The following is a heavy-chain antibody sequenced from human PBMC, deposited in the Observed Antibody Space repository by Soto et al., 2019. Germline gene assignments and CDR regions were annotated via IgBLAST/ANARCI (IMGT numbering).Heavy chain of an antibody. Sequence: ASVKVSCKASGYTFTSYYMHWVRQAPGQGLEWMGIINPSGGSTSYAQKFQGRVTMTRDTSTSTVYMELSSLRSEDTAVYYCARDYYDSSGYHQRAFDIWGQGTMVTVSS. V-gene: IGHV1-46*03. CDR1: GYTFTSYY. CDR3: ARDYYDSSGYHQRAFDI. J-gene: IGHJ3*02. CDR2: INPSGGST. D-gene: IGHD3-22*01.